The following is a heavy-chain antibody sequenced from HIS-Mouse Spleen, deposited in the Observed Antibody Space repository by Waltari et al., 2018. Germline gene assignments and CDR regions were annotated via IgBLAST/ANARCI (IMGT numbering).Heavy chain of an antibody. CDR1: GGSISSSSYY. J-gene: IGHJ2*01. CDR3: AREIPYSSSWYDWYFDL. V-gene: IGHV4-39*07. Sequence: QLQLQESGPGLVKPSETLSLTCTVSGGSISSSSYYWGWIRQPPGKGLGWIGSMYYSGGTYYNPALKSRVTISVDTSKNQFSLKLSSVTAADTAVYYCAREIPYSSSWYDWYFDLWGRGTLVTVSS. CDR2: MYYSGGT. D-gene: IGHD6-13*01.